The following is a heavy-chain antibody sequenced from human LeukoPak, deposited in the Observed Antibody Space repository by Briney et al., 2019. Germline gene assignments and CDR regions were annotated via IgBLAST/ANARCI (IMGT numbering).Heavy chain of an antibody. J-gene: IGHJ6*02. Sequence: SETLSLTCTVSGGSISSYYWSWIRQPPGKGLEWIGYIYYSGSTNYNPSLKSRVTISVDTSKNQFSLKLSSVTAADTAVYYCAGVTAVAGTKYYYYYGMDVWGQGTTVTVSS. CDR2: IYYSGST. CDR3: AGVTAVAGTKYYYYYGMDV. CDR1: GGSISSYY. V-gene: IGHV4-59*01. D-gene: IGHD6-19*01.